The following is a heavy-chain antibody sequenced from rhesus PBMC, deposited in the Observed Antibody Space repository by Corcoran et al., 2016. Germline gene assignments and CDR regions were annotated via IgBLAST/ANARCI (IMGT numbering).Heavy chain of an antibody. D-gene: IGHD4-29*01. CDR1: GGSISSSNW. J-gene: IGHJ4*01. CDR2: ISGSSGST. Sequence: QVQLQESGPGLVKPSETLSLTCAVSGGSISSSNWWSWIRQPPGKGLEWIGYISGSSGSTYYNPSLKSRVTISTETSKNQFSLKLSSVTAADTAVYYCARDSTVAGGFDYWGQGVLVTVSS. CDR3: ARDSTVAGGFDY. V-gene: IGHV4-65*01.